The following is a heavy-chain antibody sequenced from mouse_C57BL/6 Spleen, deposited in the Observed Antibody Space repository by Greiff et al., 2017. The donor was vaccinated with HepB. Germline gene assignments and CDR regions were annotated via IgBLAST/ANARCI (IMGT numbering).Heavy chain of an antibody. CDR3: ARSELLPDAMDY. D-gene: IGHD1-1*01. CDR2: IHPNSGST. Sequence: QVQLQQPGAELVKPGASVKLSCKASGYTFTSYWMHWVKQRPGQGLEWIGMIHPNSGSTNYNEKFKSKATLTVDKSSSTAYMQLSSLTSEDSAVYYCARSELLPDAMDYWGQGTSVTVSS. V-gene: IGHV1-64*01. CDR1: GYTFTSYW. J-gene: IGHJ4*01.